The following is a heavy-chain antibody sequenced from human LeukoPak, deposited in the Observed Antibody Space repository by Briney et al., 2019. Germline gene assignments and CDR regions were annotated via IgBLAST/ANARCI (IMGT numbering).Heavy chain of an antibody. Sequence: KAGGSLRLSCAATVFTFNYFTINWVRQAPGKGLEWVSSISPSSNYIYYADSVKGRFTISRDNAKNSLYLQMNSLRVEDTAVYYCARFITTSTPPVPDTSDSGTYSNSREYYYIDVWGKGTTVTVSS. CDR1: VFTFNYFT. CDR3: ARFITTSTPPVPDTSDSGTYSNSREYYYIDV. CDR2: ISPSSNYI. D-gene: IGHD3-10*01. J-gene: IGHJ6*03. V-gene: IGHV3-21*01.